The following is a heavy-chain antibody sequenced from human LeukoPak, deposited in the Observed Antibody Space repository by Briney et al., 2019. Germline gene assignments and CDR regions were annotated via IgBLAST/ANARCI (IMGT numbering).Heavy chain of an antibody. CDR3: ARAGYSGSPYYFDY. Sequence: SETLSLTCAVYGGSFSGYYWSWIRQPPGKGLEWIGEINHSGSTNYNPSLKSRVTISIDTSKNQFSLKLSSVTAADTAVYYCARAGYSGSPYYFDYWGQGTLVPVSS. J-gene: IGHJ4*02. V-gene: IGHV4-34*01. D-gene: IGHD1-26*01. CDR2: INHSGST. CDR1: GGSFSGYY.